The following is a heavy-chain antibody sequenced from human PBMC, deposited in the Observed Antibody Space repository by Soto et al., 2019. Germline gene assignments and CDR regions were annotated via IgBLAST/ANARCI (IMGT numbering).Heavy chain of an antibody. CDR2: IYSGDSST. CDR1: GYSFISYW. Sequence: PVESLKISCKGSGYSFISYWIGWVRQMPGKGLEWMGIIYSGDSSTRYSPSFQGQVTMSADKSISTAYLQWSSLKASDTAVYYCAKQSDCGDNHYYYGMDVWGPGTTVTVSS. CDR3: AKQSDCGDNHYYYGMDV. V-gene: IGHV5-51*01. J-gene: IGHJ6*02. D-gene: IGHD4-17*01.